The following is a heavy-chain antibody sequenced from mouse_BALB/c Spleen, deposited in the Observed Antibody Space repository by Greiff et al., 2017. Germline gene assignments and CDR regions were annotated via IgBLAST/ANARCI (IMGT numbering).Heavy chain of an antibody. CDR1: GFTFSSFG. J-gene: IGHJ4*01. Sequence: EVHLVESGGGLVQPGGSRKLSCAASGFTFSSFGMHWVRQAPEKGLEWVAYISSGSSTIYYADTVKGRFTISRDNPKNTLFLQMTSLRSVDTAMYYCARSGIYYDYDEVYYAMDYWGQGTSVTVSS. CDR2: ISSGSSTI. D-gene: IGHD2-4*01. CDR3: ARSGIYYDYDEVYYAMDY. V-gene: IGHV5-17*02.